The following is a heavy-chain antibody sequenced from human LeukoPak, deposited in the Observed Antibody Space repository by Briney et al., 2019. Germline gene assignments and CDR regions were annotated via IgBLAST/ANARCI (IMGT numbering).Heavy chain of an antibody. CDR2: INPDGSRT. Sequence: GGSLRLSCAASGFTFSSNWMHWVRQGPGKGLVWVSRINPDGSRTDYAESVKGRFTISRDNAKNTLSLEMNSLRAEDTAVYYCARGSSVVGLDWGQETLVTVSS. CDR1: GFTFSSNW. J-gene: IGHJ4*02. CDR3: ARGSSVVGLD. V-gene: IGHV3-74*01. D-gene: IGHD2-15*01.